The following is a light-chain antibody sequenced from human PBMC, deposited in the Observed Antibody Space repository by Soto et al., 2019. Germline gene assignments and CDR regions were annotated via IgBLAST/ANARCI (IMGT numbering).Light chain of an antibody. CDR2: RTS. J-gene: IGKJ1*01. Sequence: DLKMTQSPSSLSASIGDRVTITCRASQATPSDVSWYRHKPGRAPELLIYRTSKLQSGVPSRFSGSASGTVFSLIISNLQREDSATYFCHQTYNRFWAFGQGTKVEIK. V-gene: IGKV1-39*01. CDR1: QATPSD. CDR3: HQTYNRFWA.